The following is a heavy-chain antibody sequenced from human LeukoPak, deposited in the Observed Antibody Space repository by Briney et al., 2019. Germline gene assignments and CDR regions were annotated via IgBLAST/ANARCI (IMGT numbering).Heavy chain of an antibody. V-gene: IGHV3-53*01. CDR3: ARDILSQGPDAFDI. CDR2: IYSGGST. J-gene: IGHJ3*02. Sequence: PGGSLRLSCAASGFTVSSNYMSWVRQAPGKGLEWASVIYSGGSTYYADSVKGRFTISRDNSKNTLYLQMNSLRAEDTAVYYCARDILSQGPDAFDIWGQGTMVTVSS. CDR1: GFTVSSNY. D-gene: IGHD2/OR15-2a*01.